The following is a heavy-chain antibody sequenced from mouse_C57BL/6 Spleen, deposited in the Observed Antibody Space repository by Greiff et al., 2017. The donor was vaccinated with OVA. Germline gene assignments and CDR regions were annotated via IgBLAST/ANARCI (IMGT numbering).Heavy chain of an antibody. J-gene: IGHJ2*01. Sequence: QVQLQQPGAELVMPGASVKLSCKASGYTFTSYWMHWVKQRPGQGLEWIGEIDPSDSYTNYNQKFKGKSTLTVDKSSSTAYMHLSSLTSEDSAVYYCATATAQATSFDYWGQGTTLTVSS. V-gene: IGHV1-69*01. CDR3: ATATAQATSFDY. D-gene: IGHD3-2*02. CDR2: IDPSDSYT. CDR1: GYTFTSYW.